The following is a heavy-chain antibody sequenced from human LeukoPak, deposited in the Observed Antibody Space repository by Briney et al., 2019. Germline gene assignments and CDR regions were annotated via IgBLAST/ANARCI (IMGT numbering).Heavy chain of an antibody. V-gene: IGHV1-18*04. J-gene: IGHJ4*02. Sequence: ASVKVSCKASGYTFTSYGISWVRQAPGQGLEWMGWISAYNGNTNYAQKLQGRVTMTTDTSTSTAYMELRSLRSDDTAVYYCAREKGSFSTATDTVYFDYWGQGTLVTVSS. CDR3: AREKGSFSTATDTVYFDY. CDR1: GYTFTSYG. D-gene: IGHD1-26*01. CDR2: ISAYNGNT.